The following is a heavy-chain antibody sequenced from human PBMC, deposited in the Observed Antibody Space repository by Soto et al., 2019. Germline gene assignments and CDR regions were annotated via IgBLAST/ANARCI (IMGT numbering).Heavy chain of an antibody. CDR3: ARTVRDGYHREYFDY. Sequence: GPTLVNPTETLPLTCTFSGFSLITSGMCVSWSRQPPGKALEWLARIDWDDDKYYSTSLKTRLTISKDTSKNQLVLTMTNMYPVDTATYYCARTVRDGYHREYFDYRGQLTLFTLS. CDR2: IDWDDDK. J-gene: IGHJ1*01. V-gene: IGHV2-70*11. D-gene: IGHD5-12*01. CDR1: GFSLITSGMC.